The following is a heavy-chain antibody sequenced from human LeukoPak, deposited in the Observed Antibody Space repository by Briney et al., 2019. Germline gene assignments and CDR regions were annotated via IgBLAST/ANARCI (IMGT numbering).Heavy chain of an antibody. CDR1: GYTFTSYA. CDR3: ARDLGVAGLNWFDP. Sequence: GASVKVSCKASGYTFTSYAMNWVRQAPGQGLEWMGWINTNTGNPTYAQGFTGRFVFSLDTSVSTAYLQISSLKAEDTAVYYCARDLGVAGLNWFDPWGQGTLVTVSS. CDR2: INTNTGNP. D-gene: IGHD6-19*01. J-gene: IGHJ5*02. V-gene: IGHV7-4-1*02.